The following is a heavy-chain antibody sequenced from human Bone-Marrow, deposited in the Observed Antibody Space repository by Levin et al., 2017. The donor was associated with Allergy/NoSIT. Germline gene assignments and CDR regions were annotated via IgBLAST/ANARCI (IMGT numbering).Heavy chain of an antibody. V-gene: IGHV3-53*01. J-gene: IGHJ3*02. D-gene: IGHD3-10*01. CDR1: GFTMSTNY. CDR3: ARDWPFGSGPYDAFDI. Sequence: GASVKVSCTASGFTMSTNYMSWVRQAPGKGLEWVSLIYTGGTTYYADSVKGRFTISRDNTKNTLFLQMNSLSAEDTAVYYCARDWPFGSGPYDAFDIWGPGTMVTVSS. CDR2: IYTGGTT.